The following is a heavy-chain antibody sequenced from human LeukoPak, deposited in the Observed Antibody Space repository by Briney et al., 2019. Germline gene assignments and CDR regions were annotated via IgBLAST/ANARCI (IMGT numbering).Heavy chain of an antibody. D-gene: IGHD1-14*01. CDR1: GFTFSGSA. J-gene: IGHJ4*02. CDR2: IRSKANSYAT. CDR3: TSASDHHRD. Sequence: GGSLRLSCAASGFTFSGSAMHGVRQAPGKGLEWVGRIRSKANSYATAYAASVKGRFTISRDDSKNTAYLQMNSLKTEDTAVYYCTSASDHHRDWGQGTLVTVSS. V-gene: IGHV3-73*01.